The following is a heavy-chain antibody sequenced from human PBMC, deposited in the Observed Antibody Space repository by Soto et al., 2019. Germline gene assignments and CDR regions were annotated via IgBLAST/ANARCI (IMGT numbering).Heavy chain of an antibody. J-gene: IGHJ3*02. CDR3: AKDGFLEWLLGDYAFDI. V-gene: IGHV3-23*01. Sequence: GGSLRLSCAASGFTFSSYAMSWVRQAPGKGLEWVSAISGSGGSTYYADSVKGRFTISRDNSKNTLYLQMNSLRAEDTAVYYCAKDGFLEWLLGDYAFDIWGQGTMVTVSS. CDR1: GFTFSSYA. D-gene: IGHD3-3*01. CDR2: ISGSGGST.